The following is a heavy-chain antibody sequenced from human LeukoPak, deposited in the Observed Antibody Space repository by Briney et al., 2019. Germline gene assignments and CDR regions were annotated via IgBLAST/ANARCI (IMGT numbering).Heavy chain of an antibody. CDR1: GFTFSSYG. D-gene: IGHD3-3*01. V-gene: IGHV3-7*01. Sequence: GGSLRLSCAASGFTFSSYGMNWVRQAPGKGLEWVANIKQDGSEKYYVDSVKGRFTISRDNAKNSLYLQMNSLRAEDTAVYYCASGQYYDFWSGYYRYFDYWGQGTLVTVSS. CDR3: ASGQYYDFWSGYYRYFDY. J-gene: IGHJ4*02. CDR2: IKQDGSEK.